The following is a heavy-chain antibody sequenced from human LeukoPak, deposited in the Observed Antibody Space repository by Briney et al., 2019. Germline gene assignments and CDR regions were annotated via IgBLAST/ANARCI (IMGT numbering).Heavy chain of an antibody. D-gene: IGHD3-3*01. V-gene: IGHV1-69-2*01. CDR3: ATAAEHYDSWSGYYSIFDY. Sequence: ASVKVSCKXSGYTFTDYYMHWVQQAPGKGLEWMGLVDPEDGETIYAEKFQGRVTITADTSTDTAYMELSSLRSEDTAVYYCATAAEHYDSWSGYYSIFDYWGQGTLVTVSS. CDR2: VDPEDGET. J-gene: IGHJ4*02. CDR1: GYTFTDYY.